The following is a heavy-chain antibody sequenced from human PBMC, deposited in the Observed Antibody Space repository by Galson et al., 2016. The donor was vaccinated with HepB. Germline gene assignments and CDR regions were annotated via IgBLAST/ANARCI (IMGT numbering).Heavy chain of an antibody. Sequence: SLRLSCVASGFTFSTYPMHWVRQAPGKGLEWVAVISNDGNKEYYADSVKGRFTVSRDNSKNTLYLQMNSLRVEDTALYYYARVQSWVARRGFDYWGQGTLVTVSS. J-gene: IGHJ4*02. CDR2: ISNDGNKE. CDR1: GFTFSTYP. D-gene: IGHD2-15*01. V-gene: IGHV3-30-3*01. CDR3: ARVQSWVARRGFDY.